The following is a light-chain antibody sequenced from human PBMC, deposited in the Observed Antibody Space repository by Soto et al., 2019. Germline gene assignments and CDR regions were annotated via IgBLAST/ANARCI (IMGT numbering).Light chain of an antibody. CDR3: QQYNNWPPGT. J-gene: IGKJ1*01. V-gene: IGKV3-15*01. CDR1: QSVSSN. Sequence: EIVMTPSPATLSVSPGERATLCCRASQSVSSNLAWYQQKPGQAPRLLIYGASTRATGIPARFSGSGSGTEFTLTISSLQSEDFAVYYCQQYNNWPPGTFGQGTKVDI. CDR2: GAS.